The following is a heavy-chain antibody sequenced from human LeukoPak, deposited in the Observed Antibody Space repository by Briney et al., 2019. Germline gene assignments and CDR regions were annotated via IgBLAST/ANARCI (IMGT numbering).Heavy chain of an antibody. D-gene: IGHD4-17*01. Sequence: SETLSLTCTVSHGSINTASYFFIWIRQSAGKGLEWIGRIHINGSTNHNPSLKSRVTISVDTSKNQFSLKLSSVTATDTAVYYCARVPPVTTVIDYWGQGTLVTVSS. CDR1: HGSINTASYF. V-gene: IGHV4-61*02. CDR2: IHINGST. J-gene: IGHJ4*02. CDR3: ARVPPVTTVIDY.